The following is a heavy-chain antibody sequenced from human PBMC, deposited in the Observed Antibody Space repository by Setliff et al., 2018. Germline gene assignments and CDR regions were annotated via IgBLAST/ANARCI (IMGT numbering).Heavy chain of an antibody. V-gene: IGHV1-46*01. CDR1: GYTFTSHY. D-gene: IGHD3-22*01. CDR2: INPSSGRT. J-gene: IGHJ3*02. Sequence: AASVKVSCKASGYTFTSHYMHWVRQAPGLGLEWMGTINPSSGRTSYAQKFQGRVTMTRDTSTSTVHMDMSSLRSEDTAVYYCARDVFPYHYEGAFDIWGQGTMVTVSS. CDR3: ARDVFPYHYEGAFDI.